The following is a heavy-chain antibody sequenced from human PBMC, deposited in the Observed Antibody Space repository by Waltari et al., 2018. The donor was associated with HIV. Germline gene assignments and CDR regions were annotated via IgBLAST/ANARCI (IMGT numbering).Heavy chain of an antibody. D-gene: IGHD6-6*01. CDR3: ASPGGIAARLPSWPDLYGMDV. CDR2: IYYSGST. V-gene: IGHV4-39*01. CDR1: GGSISSSSYY. Sequence: QLQLQESGPGLVKPSETLSLTCTVSGGSISSSSYYWGWIRQPPGKGLEWIGSIYYSGSTYYNPSLKSRVTISVDTSKNQFSLKLSSVTAADTAVYYCASPGGIAARLPSWPDLYGMDVWGQGTTVTVSS. J-gene: IGHJ6*02.